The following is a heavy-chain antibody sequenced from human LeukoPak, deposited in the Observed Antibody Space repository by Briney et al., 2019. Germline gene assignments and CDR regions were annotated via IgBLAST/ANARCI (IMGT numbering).Heavy chain of an antibody. Sequence: GSLRLSCAASGFTFGSYAMSWVRQPPGKGLEWIGSIYYSGSTYYNPSLKSRVTISVDTSKNQFSLKLSSVTAADTAVYYCARVWDWGHSYGAHHFDYWGQGTLVTVSS. J-gene: IGHJ4*02. CDR2: IYYSGST. CDR1: GFTFGSYA. V-gene: IGHV4-39*07. D-gene: IGHD5-18*01. CDR3: ARVWDWGHSYGAHHFDY.